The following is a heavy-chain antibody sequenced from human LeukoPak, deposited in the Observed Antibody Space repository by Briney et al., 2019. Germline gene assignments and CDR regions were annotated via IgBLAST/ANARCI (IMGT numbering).Heavy chain of an antibody. CDR2: ISSSSSYI. CDR1: GFTFSSYS. D-gene: IGHD3-22*01. Sequence: PGGSLRLSCAASGFTFSSYSMNWVRQAPGKGLEWVSSISSSSSYIYYADSVKGRFTISRDNAKNSLYLQMNSLRAEDTAVYYCARGEIVVVRGRIHEDRFDYWGQGTLVTVSS. V-gene: IGHV3-21*01. J-gene: IGHJ4*02. CDR3: ARGEIVVVRGRIHEDRFDY.